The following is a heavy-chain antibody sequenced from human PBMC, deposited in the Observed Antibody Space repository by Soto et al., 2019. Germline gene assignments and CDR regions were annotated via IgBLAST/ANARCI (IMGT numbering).Heavy chain of an antibody. V-gene: IGHV3-7*01. CDR2: IKQDGSEK. CDR1: GFTFSSYW. J-gene: IGHJ4*02. CDR3: ARVDTAMVTYYDYIWGSYRPLPHFDY. Sequence: GGSLRLSCAASGFTFSSYWMSWVRQAPGKGLEWVANIKQDGSEKYYVDSVKGRFTISRDNAKNSLYLQMNSLRAEDTAVYYCARVDTAMVTYYDYIWGSYRPLPHFDYWGQGTLVTVSS. D-gene: IGHD3-16*02.